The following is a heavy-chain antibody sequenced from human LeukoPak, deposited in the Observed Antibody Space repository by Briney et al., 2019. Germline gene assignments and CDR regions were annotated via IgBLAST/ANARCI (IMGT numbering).Heavy chain of an antibody. V-gene: IGHV4-39*01. CDR1: GGSIGSSGYY. CDR3: ARQSFRHYDILTGYSTPGWFDP. Sequence: SETLSLTCTVSGGSIGSSGYYWGWIRQPPGKGLEWIGSIYYSGSTYYNPSLKSRVTISVDTSKNQFSLKLSSVTAADTAVYYCARQSFRHYDILTGYSTPGWFDPWGQGTLVTVSS. D-gene: IGHD3-9*01. J-gene: IGHJ5*02. CDR2: IYYSGST.